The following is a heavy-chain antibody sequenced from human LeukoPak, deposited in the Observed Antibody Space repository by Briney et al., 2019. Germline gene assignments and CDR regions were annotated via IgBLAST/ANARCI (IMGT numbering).Heavy chain of an antibody. V-gene: IGHV3-11*01. J-gene: IGHJ4*02. Sequence: GGSLRLSCAASAFTFSDYYMSWIRQAPGKGLEWVSYISSSGSTIYYADSVKGRFTISRDNAKNSLYLQMNSLKTEDTAMYYCVTFRYYHSGSAYWGQGTVVTVSS. D-gene: IGHD3-10*01. CDR2: ISSSGSTI. CDR3: VTFRYYHSGSAY. CDR1: AFTFSDYY.